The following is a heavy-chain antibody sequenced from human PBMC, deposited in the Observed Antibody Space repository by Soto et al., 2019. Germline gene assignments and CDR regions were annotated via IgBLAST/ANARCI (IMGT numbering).Heavy chain of an antibody. CDR2: ISYDGSNK. Sequence: QVQLVESGGGVVQPGRSLRLSCAASGFTFSSYGMHWVRQAPGKGLEWVAVISYDGSNKYYADSVKARFTISRDNSKNTLYLQMNSLRAEDTALYYCGRDEVRNGVGVWGQGTTVIVSS. J-gene: IGHJ6*02. CDR1: GFTFSSYG. V-gene: IGHV3-30*03. CDR3: GRDEVRNGVGV.